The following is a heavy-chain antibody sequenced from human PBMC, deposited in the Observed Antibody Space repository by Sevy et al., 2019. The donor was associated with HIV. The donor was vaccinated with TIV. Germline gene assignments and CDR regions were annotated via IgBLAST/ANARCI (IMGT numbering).Heavy chain of an antibody. CDR1: GFTFSSYA. Sequence: GGSLRLSCAASGFTFSSYAMSWVRQAPGKGLEWVSAISGSGGSTYYADSVKGRFTISRDNSKNTLYLQMNRLRAEDTAVYYCAKDGTIFGVVFGAFDIWGQGTMVTVSS. D-gene: IGHD3-3*01. J-gene: IGHJ3*02. CDR3: AKDGTIFGVVFGAFDI. CDR2: ISGSGGST. V-gene: IGHV3-23*01.